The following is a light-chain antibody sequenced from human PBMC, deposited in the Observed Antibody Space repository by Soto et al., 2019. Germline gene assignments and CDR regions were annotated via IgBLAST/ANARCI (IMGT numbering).Light chain of an antibody. CDR2: KAS. Sequence: DIQMTQSPSPLSGSVGDRVTITCRSSQTISSWLAWYQQKPGEAPKLMIYKASTLKSGVPSRFSGSRSGTECTLTISSLQPDDVATYYCQHYNSYSEAFGQGTKVDI. CDR1: QTISSW. CDR3: QHYNSYSEA. V-gene: IGKV1-5*03. J-gene: IGKJ1*01.